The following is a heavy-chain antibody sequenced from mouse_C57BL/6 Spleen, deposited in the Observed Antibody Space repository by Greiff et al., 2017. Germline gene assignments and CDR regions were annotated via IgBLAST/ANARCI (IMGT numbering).Heavy chain of an antibody. CDR3: ARGDYYGSSYPDY. J-gene: IGHJ2*01. V-gene: IGHV5-16*01. Sequence: EVQVVESEGGLVQPGSSMKLSCTASGFTFSDYYMAWVRQVPEKGLEWVANINYDGSSTYYLDSLKSRFIISRDNAKNILYLQMSSLKSEDTATYYCARGDYYGSSYPDYWGQGTTLTVSS. CDR1: GFTFSDYY. D-gene: IGHD1-1*01. CDR2: INYDGSST.